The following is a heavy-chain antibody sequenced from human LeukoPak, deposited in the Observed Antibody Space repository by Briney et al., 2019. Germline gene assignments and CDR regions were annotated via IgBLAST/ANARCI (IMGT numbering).Heavy chain of an antibody. V-gene: IGHV1-18*01. CDR3: ARDHGHKSVDY. Sequence: ASVKVSCKTSGYTFSSYGISWLRQAPGQGLEWMGWISTWNVNTNYAQKFQGRVTMTTDTSTTTLYMEVRSLRSDDTAVYYCARDHGHKSVDYWGQGTLVTVSS. CDR1: GYTFSSYG. CDR2: ISTWNVNT. D-gene: IGHD2-21*01. J-gene: IGHJ4*02.